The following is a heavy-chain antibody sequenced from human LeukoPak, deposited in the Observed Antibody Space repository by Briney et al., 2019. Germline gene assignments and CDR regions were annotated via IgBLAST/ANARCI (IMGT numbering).Heavy chain of an antibody. V-gene: IGHV4-39*07. CDR3: ARGGYSYGFWRYYFDY. J-gene: IGHJ4*02. D-gene: IGHD5-18*01. CDR1: GGSISSSSYY. CDR2: IYYSGST. Sequence: SETLSLTCTVSGGSISSSSYYWGWIRQPPGKGLEWIGGIYYSGSTYYNPSLKSRVTISVDTSKNQFSLKVSSVTAADTAVYYCARGGYSYGFWRYYFDYWGQGTLVTVSS.